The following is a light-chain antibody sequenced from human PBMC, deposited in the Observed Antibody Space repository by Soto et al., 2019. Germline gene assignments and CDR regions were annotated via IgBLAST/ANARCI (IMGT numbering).Light chain of an antibody. CDR2: GAS. CDR3: QQYDTSPRT. CDR1: QSVSSNY. J-gene: IGKJ1*01. Sequence: EIVLTQSPGTLSASPGERATLSCRASQSVSSNYLSCYQQKRGQAPRLLIYGASSRDTGIPTRFSGSGSGTDFTLTISRLEPQDFAVYYCQQYDTSPRTFGQGTKVEI. V-gene: IGKV3-20*01.